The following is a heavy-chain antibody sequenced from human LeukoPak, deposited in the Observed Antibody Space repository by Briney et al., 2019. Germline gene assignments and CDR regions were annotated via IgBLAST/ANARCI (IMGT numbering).Heavy chain of an antibody. V-gene: IGHV3-21*01. CDR3: ARDDSGYDYGH. D-gene: IGHD5-12*01. CDR2: ISSSSSYI. CDR1: XFTXXXXX. Sequence: AAXXFTXXXXXMNWXXXAPGXXLXWFSSISSSSSYIYYADSVKGRFTISRDNAKNSLYLQMNSLRAEDTAVYYCARDDSGYDYGHWGQGTLVTVSS. J-gene: IGHJ4*02.